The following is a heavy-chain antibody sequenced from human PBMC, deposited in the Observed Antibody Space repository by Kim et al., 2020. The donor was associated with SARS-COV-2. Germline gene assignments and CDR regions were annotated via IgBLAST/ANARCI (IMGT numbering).Heavy chain of an antibody. CDR1: GFTFSNAW. V-gene: IGHV3-15*01. J-gene: IGHJ4*02. Sequence: GGSLRLSCAASGFTFSNAWMSWVRQAPGKGLEWVGRIKSKTDGGTTDYAAPVKGRFTISRDDSKNTLYLQMNSLKTEDTAVYYCTTVRGRETEYYFDYWGQGTLVTVSS. CDR3: TTVRGRETEYYFDY. CDR2: IKSKTDGGTT. D-gene: IGHD3-10*01.